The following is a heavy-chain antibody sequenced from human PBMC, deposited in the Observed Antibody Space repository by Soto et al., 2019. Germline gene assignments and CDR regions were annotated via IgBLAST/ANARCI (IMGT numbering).Heavy chain of an antibody. V-gene: IGHV3-33*01. Sequence: GGYPRLSCAASGFTFISYGMHWVRQAPGKGLEWVAVIWYDGSNKYYADSVKCRFTISRDNSKNTLYLQMNSLRAQDTAVQYYARDAAYYYYSSGDYRDVFDFCRQGT. D-gene: IGHD3-22*01. CDR2: IWYDGSNK. CDR1: GFTFISYG. CDR3: ARDAAYYYYSSGDYRDVFDF. J-gene: IGHJ3*01.